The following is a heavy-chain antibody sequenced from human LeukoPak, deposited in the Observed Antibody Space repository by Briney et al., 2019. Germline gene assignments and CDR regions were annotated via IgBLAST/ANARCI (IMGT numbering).Heavy chain of an antibody. CDR2: TYHRSKWYH. J-gene: IGHJ4*02. Sequence: SQILSLTCAISGDSVSDNSVAWNWIWQSPSRGLEWLGRTYHRSKWYHDYALSVKSRLTINPDTSKNQFSLQLSSVTPEDTAVYFCARERNREGAGFDYWGQGTLVAVSS. CDR1: GDSVSDNSVA. CDR3: ARERNREGAGFDY. V-gene: IGHV6-1*01. D-gene: IGHD1-26*01.